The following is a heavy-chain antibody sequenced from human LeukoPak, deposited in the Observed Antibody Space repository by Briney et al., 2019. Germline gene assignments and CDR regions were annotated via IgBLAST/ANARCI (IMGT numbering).Heavy chain of an antibody. V-gene: IGHV3-23*01. Sequence: GGSLRFSCTASGFTFSSYAMSWVRQAPGKGLEWVSAISGSGGSTYYADSVKGRFTISRDNSKNTLYLQMNSLRAEDAAVYYCAKRTSGLMITFGGVIGAYFDYWGQGTLVTVSS. J-gene: IGHJ4*02. D-gene: IGHD3-16*02. CDR1: GFTFSSYA. CDR2: ISGSGGST. CDR3: AKRTSGLMITFGGVIGAYFDY.